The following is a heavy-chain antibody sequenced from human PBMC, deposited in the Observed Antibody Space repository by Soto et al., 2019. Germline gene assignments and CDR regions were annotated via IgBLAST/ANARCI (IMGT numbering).Heavy chain of an antibody. V-gene: IGHV3-11*06. D-gene: IGHD1-1*01. CDR1: GFTFSDYH. Sequence: SGGSLRLSCVGSGFTFSDYHMTWIRQAPGKGPEWIGYIDAVNPYPKYAASVAGRFTISRDNAERSVYLQMNYLRVEDTAVYYCVREEDWKNWFDPWGPGTLVTVSS. J-gene: IGHJ5*02. CDR2: IDAVNPYP. CDR3: VREEDWKNWFDP.